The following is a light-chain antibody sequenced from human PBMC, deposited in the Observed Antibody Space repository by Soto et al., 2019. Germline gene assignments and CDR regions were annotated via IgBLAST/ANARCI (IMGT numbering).Light chain of an antibody. J-gene: IGKJ3*01. CDR2: DAT. CDR1: YDIDNY. CDR3: LHYDNCPPFT. Sequence: DIQMTQSPSTLSASLGDTVTITCQASYDIDNYLHWYQQKLGQAPRLLIYDATNLETGVPSRFSGRGSGRDFSLTISSLQPDDIATYYCLHYDNCPPFTFGPGTQVNIK. V-gene: IGKV1-33*01.